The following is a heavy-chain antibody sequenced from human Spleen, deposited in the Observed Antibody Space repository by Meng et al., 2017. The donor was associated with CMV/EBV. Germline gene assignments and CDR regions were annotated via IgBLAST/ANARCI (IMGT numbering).Heavy chain of an antibody. CDR2: INPNSGGT. CDR3: ARLAGANTMFGVMDPSAARDY. Sequence: FTAYYRHWVRQAPGQGLEWMGWINPNSGGTTYAQKFQGRVTMTRDTSISTAYMELGRLRSDDTAVYYCARLAGANTMFGVMDPSAARDYWGQGTLVTVSS. J-gene: IGHJ4*02. CDR1: FTAYY. V-gene: IGHV1-2*02. D-gene: IGHD3-3*01.